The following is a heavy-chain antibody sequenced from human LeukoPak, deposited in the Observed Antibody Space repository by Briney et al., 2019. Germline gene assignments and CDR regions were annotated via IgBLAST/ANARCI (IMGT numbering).Heavy chain of an antibody. J-gene: IGHJ4*02. V-gene: IGHV1-18*01. CDR1: GYTFTSYG. Sequence: GASVKVSCKASGYTFTSYGISWVRQAPGQGLEWMGWISACNGNTNHAQMLQGRVTMTTDTSTSTAYMELRSLRSDDTAVYYCARESGGYGNYWGQGTLVTVSS. CDR3: ARESGGYGNY. D-gene: IGHD5-12*01. CDR2: ISACNGNT.